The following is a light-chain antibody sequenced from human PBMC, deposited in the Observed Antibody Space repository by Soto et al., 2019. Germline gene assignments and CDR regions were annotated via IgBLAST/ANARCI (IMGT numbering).Light chain of an antibody. CDR3: QQSYTTPWT. Sequence: DIQMTQSPSSLSASVGGRVTIRCRASETIKVYLNWYQHKPGKAPNLLIFGASNLRGGVPSRFTGSGSGTDFTLTIDRLQPEDFANYYCQQSYTTPWTFGLGTKVEIK. CDR1: ETIKVY. V-gene: IGKV1-39*01. CDR2: GAS. J-gene: IGKJ1*01.